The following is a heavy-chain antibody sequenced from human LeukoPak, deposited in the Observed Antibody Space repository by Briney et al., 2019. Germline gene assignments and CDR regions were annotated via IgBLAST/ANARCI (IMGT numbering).Heavy chain of an antibody. CDR2: LTLDGGRT. V-gene: IGHV3-43*01. CDR1: GFTFDVYT. Sequence: GGSLRLSCAASGFTFDVYTMHWVRHAPGKGLEWVSLLTLDGGRTCYAGSVKGRFTISRDNSKNTLYLQMNSLRTEDTALYECARTPQKYCGSTSCFNWFGSWGQGTLVTVSS. CDR3: ARTPQKYCGSTSCFNWFGS. J-gene: IGHJ5*01. D-gene: IGHD2-2*01.